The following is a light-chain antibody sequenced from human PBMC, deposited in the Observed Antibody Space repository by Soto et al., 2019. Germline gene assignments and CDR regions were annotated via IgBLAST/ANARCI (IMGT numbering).Light chain of an antibody. CDR1: SSNIGAGYD. CDR3: QTYDSSLSGLFV. J-gene: IGLJ1*01. CDR2: GNG. V-gene: IGLV1-40*01. Sequence: QSVLTQPPSGSGAPGQRVTISCTWSSSNIGAGYDVHWYQQLPGTAPKLLIFGNGNRPSGVPDRFSGSKSDTSASLAITGLQAEDEADYYCQTYDSSLSGLFVFGTGTKVTVL.